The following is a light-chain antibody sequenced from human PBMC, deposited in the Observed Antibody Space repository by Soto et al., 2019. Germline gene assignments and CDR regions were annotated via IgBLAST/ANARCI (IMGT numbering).Light chain of an antibody. CDR3: CSYAGSYTHYV. CDR1: SSDVGGYNY. CDR2: DVS. V-gene: IGLV2-11*01. J-gene: IGLJ1*01. Sequence: QSALTQPRSVSGSPGQSITISCTGTSSDVGGYNYVSWYRQHPGKAPKLMIYDVSKRPSGVPDRFYGSKSGNTASLTISGLQAEDEADYYCCSYAGSYTHYVFGTGTKVTV.